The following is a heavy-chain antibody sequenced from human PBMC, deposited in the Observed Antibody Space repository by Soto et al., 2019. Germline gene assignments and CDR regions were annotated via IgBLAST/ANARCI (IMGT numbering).Heavy chain of an antibody. D-gene: IGHD3-22*01. CDR2: IDTLSSTM. V-gene: IGHV3-48*01. Sequence: EVQLVESGGGLVQPGGSLRLSCAASGFTFSSSSMNWVRQAPGKGLEWVSFIDTLSSTMYYADSVRGRFTISRDNAKNSLYLQMNSLRAEDTAIYYCTGGGVSSGSGYWGQGTLVTVSS. J-gene: IGHJ4*02. CDR1: GFTFSSSS. CDR3: TGGGVSSGSGY.